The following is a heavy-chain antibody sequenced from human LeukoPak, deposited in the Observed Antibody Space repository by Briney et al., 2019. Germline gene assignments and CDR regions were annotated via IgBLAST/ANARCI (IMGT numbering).Heavy chain of an antibody. CDR1: GYTFTSYG. D-gene: IGHD5-18*01. J-gene: IGHJ4*02. CDR2: ISAYNGNT. V-gene: IGHV1-18*01. CDR3: ARAKVSYGYSGFDY. Sequence: EASVKDSCKASGYTFTSYGISWVRQAPGQGLEWMGWISAYNGNTNYAQKLQGRVTMTTDTSTSTAYMELRSLRSDDTAVYYCARAKVSYGYSGFDYWGQGTLVTVSS.